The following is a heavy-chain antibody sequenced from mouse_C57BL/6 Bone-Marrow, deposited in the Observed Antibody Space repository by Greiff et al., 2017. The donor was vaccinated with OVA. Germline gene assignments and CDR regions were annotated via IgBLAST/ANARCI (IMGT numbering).Heavy chain of an antibody. Sequence: VQLQQSGAELVRPGASVKLSCTASGFNIKDDYMHWVKQRPEQGLEWIGWIDPENGDTEYASKFQGKATITADTSSNTAYLQLSSLTSEDTAVYYCTRYGSSLYYYAMDYWGQGTSFTVSS. CDR1: GFNIKDDY. J-gene: IGHJ4*01. CDR3: TRYGSSLYYYAMDY. CDR2: IDPENGDT. D-gene: IGHD1-1*01. V-gene: IGHV14-4*01.